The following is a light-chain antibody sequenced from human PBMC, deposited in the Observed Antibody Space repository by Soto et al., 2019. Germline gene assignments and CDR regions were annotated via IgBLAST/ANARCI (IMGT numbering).Light chain of an antibody. CDR1: SSDDGSYNR. CDR2: EVS. CDR3: SLYTSSSTYVV. V-gene: IGLV2-18*01. Sequence: QSALTQPPSVSGSPGQSVTISCTGTSSDDGSYNRVSWYQQPPGTAPKLMIYEVSNRPSGVPDRFSGSKSGNTASLTISGLQAEDEADYYCSLYTSSSTYVVFGGGTKLTVL. J-gene: IGLJ2*01.